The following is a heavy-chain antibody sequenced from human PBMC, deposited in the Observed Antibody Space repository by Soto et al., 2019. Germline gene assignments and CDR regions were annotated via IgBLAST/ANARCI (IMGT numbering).Heavy chain of an antibody. CDR3: ANLGGGYCTSTDCPDY. CDR2: ISYDDRNK. V-gene: IGHV3-30*18. Sequence: GGSLRLSCAASGFTFSSYGMHWVRPAPGKGLEWVAVISYDDRNKYYADSVKGRFTISRDNSKNTLYLQMNSLRAEDTAVYYCANLGGGYCTSTDCPDYWGQGTLVTVSS. J-gene: IGHJ4*02. CDR1: GFTFSSYG. D-gene: IGHD2-2*01.